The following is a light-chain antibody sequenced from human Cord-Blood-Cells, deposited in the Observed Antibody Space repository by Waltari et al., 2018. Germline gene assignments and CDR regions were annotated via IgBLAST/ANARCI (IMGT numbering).Light chain of an antibody. Sequence: EIQITQSPSPLSASVGDRVTITCQASQDISNYLNWYQQKPGKAPKLLIYDASNLETGVPSRFSGSGSGTDFTFTISSLQPEDIATYYCQQYDNLPYSFGQGTKLEIK. CDR1: QDISNY. J-gene: IGKJ2*03. V-gene: IGKV1-33*01. CDR3: QQYDNLPYS. CDR2: DAS.